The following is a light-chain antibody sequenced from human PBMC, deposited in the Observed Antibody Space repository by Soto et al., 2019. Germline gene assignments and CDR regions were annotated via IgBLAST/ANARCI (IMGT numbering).Light chain of an antibody. CDR3: SSYTSSYYV. J-gene: IGLJ1*01. Sequence: QSALAQPASVSGSPGQSITISCTGTSSDVGGYNYVSWYQQHPGKAPKLMIYDVSNRPSGVSNRFSGSKSGNTASLTISGLQAEDEAAYYCSSYTSSYYVFGTGPRSPS. V-gene: IGLV2-14*01. CDR2: DVS. CDR1: SSDVGGYNY.